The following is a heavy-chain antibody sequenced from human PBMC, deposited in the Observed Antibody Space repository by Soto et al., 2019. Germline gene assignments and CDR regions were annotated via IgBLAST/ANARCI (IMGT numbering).Heavy chain of an antibody. CDR2: ISYDGSNK. J-gene: IGHJ4*02. Sequence: QVQLVESGGGVVQPGRSLRLSCAASGFTFSSYAMHWVRQAPGKGLEWVAVISYDGSNKYYADSVKGRFTISRDNSKNTLYLQMNSLRAEDTAVYYCARAYEGDYFDYGGQGTLVTVSS. CDR3: ARAYEGDYFDY. CDR1: GFTFSSYA. V-gene: IGHV3-30-3*01. D-gene: IGHD3-16*01.